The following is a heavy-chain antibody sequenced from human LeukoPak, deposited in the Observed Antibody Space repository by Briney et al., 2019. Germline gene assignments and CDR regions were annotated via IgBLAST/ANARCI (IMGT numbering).Heavy chain of an antibody. J-gene: IGHJ6*02. D-gene: IGHD6-25*01. CDR2: IKQDGSDQ. Sequence: PGGSLRLSCAASGFIFSGYWMSWVRQAPGKGLEWVASIKQDGSDQHYMDAVKGRCTISRDNAKNSLYLQMNNLRADDTAVYYCAKNIAAPGRDSYYLYGMDVWGQGTTVTVSS. CDR1: GFIFSGYW. V-gene: IGHV3-7*01. CDR3: AKNIAAPGRDSYYLYGMDV.